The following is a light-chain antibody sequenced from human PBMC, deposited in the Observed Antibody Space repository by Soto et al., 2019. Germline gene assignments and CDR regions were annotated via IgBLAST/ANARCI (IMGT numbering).Light chain of an antibody. J-gene: IGLJ2*01. V-gene: IGLV1-51*01. CDR3: GTWDSSLSVVI. Sequence: QSVLTQPPSVSAAPGQKVTISCSGSSSNIGNNYVSWYQQLPGTAPKLLIYDNDKRPSGIPDRFSGSRSGTSGTLGITGLQTGYEADYYCGTWDSSLSVVIFGGGTKVTVL. CDR2: DND. CDR1: SSNIGNNY.